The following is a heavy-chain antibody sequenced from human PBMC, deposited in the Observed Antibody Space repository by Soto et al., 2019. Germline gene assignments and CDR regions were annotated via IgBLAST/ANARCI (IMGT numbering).Heavy chain of an antibody. CDR2: INAGNGNT. D-gene: IGHD6-19*01. CDR3: ARGQKWLGNAFDI. J-gene: IGHJ3*02. Sequence: QVQLVQSGAEVRKPGARVKISCKASGYSFTSYAMHWVRQAAGQRLEWMGWINAGNGNTKYSQKFQGRVTITRDTSASTAYMELSSLRSEDTAVYYCARGQKWLGNAFDIWGQGTMVTVSS. CDR1: GYSFTSYA. V-gene: IGHV1-3*01.